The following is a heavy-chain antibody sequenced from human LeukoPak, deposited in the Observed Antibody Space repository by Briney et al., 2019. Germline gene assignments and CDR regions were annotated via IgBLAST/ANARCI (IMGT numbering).Heavy chain of an antibody. CDR2: INHSGST. J-gene: IGHJ4*02. CDR1: GGSFSGYY. CDR3: ARGALIGRPFDY. D-gene: IGHD1-1*01. V-gene: IGHV4-34*01. Sequence: SETLSLTCAVYGGSFSGYYWSWIRQPPGKGLEWIGEINHSGSTNYNPSLKSRVTISVDTSKNQFSLKLSSVTAADTAVYYCARGALIGRPFDYWGQGTLVTVSS.